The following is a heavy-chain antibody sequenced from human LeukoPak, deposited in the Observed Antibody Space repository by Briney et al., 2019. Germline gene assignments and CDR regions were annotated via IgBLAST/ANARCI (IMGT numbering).Heavy chain of an antibody. CDR3: ARVAPTYCSSTSCSRYYYYYYMDV. CDR2: ISGSGGST. V-gene: IGHV3-23*01. D-gene: IGHD2-2*01. J-gene: IGHJ6*03. Sequence: GGSLRLSCAASGFTFSSYGMSWVRQAPGKGLEWVSAISGSGGSTYYADSVKGRFTISRDNSKNTLYLQMNSLRAEDTAVYYCARVAPTYCSSTSCSRYYYYYYMDVWGKGTTVTISS. CDR1: GFTFSSYG.